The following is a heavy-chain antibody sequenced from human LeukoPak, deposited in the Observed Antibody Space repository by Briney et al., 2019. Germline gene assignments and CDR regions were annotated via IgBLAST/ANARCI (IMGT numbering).Heavy chain of an antibody. V-gene: IGHV3-66*02. J-gene: IGHJ4*02. CDR2: IYSVGTT. CDR3: ARGLKDDYHLDY. Sequence: GGSLRLSCAASGFTVSSNYMTWVRQAPGKRLEWVSVIYSVGTTYYADSVKGRFTISRDNSKNTLYLQMNSLRGEDTAVYYCARGLKDDYHLDYWGQGTLVTVSS. CDR1: GFTVSSNY. D-gene: IGHD5-24*01.